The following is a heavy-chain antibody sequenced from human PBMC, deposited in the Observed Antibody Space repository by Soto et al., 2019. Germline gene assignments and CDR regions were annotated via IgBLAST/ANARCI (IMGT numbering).Heavy chain of an antibody. Sequence: GGSLRLSCAASGFTFSGSAMHWVRQASGKGLEWVGRIRSKANSYATAYAASVKGRFTISRDDSKNTAYLQMNSLKTEDTAVYYCTRLLWDYSNYYGMDVWGQGTTVTVSS. CDR3: TRLLWDYSNYYGMDV. CDR1: GFTFSGSA. CDR2: IRSKANSYAT. V-gene: IGHV3-73*01. D-gene: IGHD4-4*01. J-gene: IGHJ6*02.